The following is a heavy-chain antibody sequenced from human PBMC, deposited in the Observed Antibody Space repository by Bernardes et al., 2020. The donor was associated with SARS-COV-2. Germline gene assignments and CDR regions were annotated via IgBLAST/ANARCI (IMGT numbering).Heavy chain of an antibody. CDR1: GYSFPSYD. J-gene: IGHJ2*01. D-gene: IGHD3-22*01. Sequence: ASVQVSCQASGYSFPSYDINWVRQAPGQGLEWMGWMNPNSGNTRYIQKFQGRLTITSDTSITTAYMELSSLRSEDTAVYYCARGLDGYDRRGYSWYFDCWGRGTLVTVSS. V-gene: IGHV1-8*01. CDR2: MNPNSGNT. CDR3: ARGLDGYDRRGYSWYFDC.